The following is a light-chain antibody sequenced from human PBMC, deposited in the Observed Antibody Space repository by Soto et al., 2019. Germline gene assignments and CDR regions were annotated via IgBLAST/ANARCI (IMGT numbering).Light chain of an antibody. CDR1: QDITNY. J-gene: IGKJ4*01. CDR3: QQYDDLPSLT. Sequence: DMQVTQSPSSLSASLGDRVTITCQASQDITNYLNWYQQKPGKAPKLLIYEASILETGVPPRFSGSGSGTDFTFTISSLQPEDIATYYCQQYDDLPSLTFGGGTKVEIK. V-gene: IGKV1-33*01. CDR2: EAS.